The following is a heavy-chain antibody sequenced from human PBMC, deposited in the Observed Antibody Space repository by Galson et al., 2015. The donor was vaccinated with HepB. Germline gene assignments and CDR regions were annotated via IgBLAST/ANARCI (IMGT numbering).Heavy chain of an antibody. V-gene: IGHV3-30*18. CDR3: AKEIMVHAGDWYFDL. D-gene: IGHD2-8*01. Sequence: SLRLSCAASGFTFSNHGIHWVRQAPGKGLEWVAVISSGGGTQYLADSVRGRVTLFRDNPKNTVYLQMNSLGAEDAAVYYCAKEIMVHAGDWYFDLWGRGTLVTVSS. CDR2: ISSGGGTQ. CDR1: GFTFSNHG. J-gene: IGHJ2*01.